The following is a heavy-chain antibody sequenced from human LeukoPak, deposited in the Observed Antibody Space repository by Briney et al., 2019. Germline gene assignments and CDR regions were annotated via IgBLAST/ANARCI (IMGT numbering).Heavy chain of an antibody. V-gene: IGHV1-69*06. Sequence: SVKVSCKASGGTFSSHDISWVRQAPGQGLEGRRGIIPIFGTANYAQKFPGRGTITADKSTSTAYMEQSSLRSDDTAVYYCAREEAAAAGSTFDYGGQGTLVTVSS. CDR3: AREEAAAAGSTFDY. CDR1: GGTFSSHD. J-gene: IGHJ4*02. D-gene: IGHD6-13*01. CDR2: IIPIFGTA.